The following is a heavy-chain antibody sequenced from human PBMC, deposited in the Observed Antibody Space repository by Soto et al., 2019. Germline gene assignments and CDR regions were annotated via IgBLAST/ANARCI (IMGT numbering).Heavy chain of an antibody. CDR3: ARPMYSGSYYPYFDY. CDR1: GFSLSTSGVG. J-gene: IGHJ4*02. D-gene: IGHD1-26*01. V-gene: IGHV2-5*02. CDR2: IYWDDDK. Sequence: SGPTLVNPTQTLTLTCTFSGFSLSTSGVGVGWIRQPPGKALEWLALIYWDDDKRYSPSLKSRLTITKDTSKNQVVLTMTNMHPVDTATYYCARPMYSGSYYPYFDYWGQGTLVTVS.